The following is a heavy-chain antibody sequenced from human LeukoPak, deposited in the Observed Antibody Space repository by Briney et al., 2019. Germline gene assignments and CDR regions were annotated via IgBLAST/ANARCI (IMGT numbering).Heavy chain of an antibody. V-gene: IGHV3-23*01. J-gene: IGHJ3*02. CDR2: ISGSGGST. Sequence: PGGSLRLSCAASGFTFSSYAMSWVRQAPGKGLEWVSAISGSGGSTYYADSVKGRFTISRDNSKNTLYLQMNSLRAEDTAVYYCAKDPIVVVITREPDAFDIWGQGTMVTVSS. CDR1: GFTFSSYA. CDR3: AKDPIVVVITREPDAFDI. D-gene: IGHD3-22*01.